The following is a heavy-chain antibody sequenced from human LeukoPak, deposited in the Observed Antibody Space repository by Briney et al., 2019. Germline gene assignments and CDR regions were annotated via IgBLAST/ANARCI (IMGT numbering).Heavy chain of an antibody. CDR1: GYTFTGCY. V-gene: IGHV1-2*02. CDR2: INPNSGGT. J-gene: IGHJ4*02. D-gene: IGHD1-14*01. CDR3: ARGERVRKGYYFDY. Sequence: ASVKVSCKASGYTFTGCYMHWVRQAPGQGLEWMGWINPNSGGTNYAQKFQGRVTMTRDTSISTAYMELSRLRSDDTAVYYCARGERVRKGYYFDYWGQGTLVTVSS.